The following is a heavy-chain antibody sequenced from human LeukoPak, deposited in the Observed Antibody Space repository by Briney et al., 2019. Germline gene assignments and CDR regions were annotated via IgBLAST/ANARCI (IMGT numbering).Heavy chain of an antibody. CDR3: ARQAPITMIVVAMTEDYFDY. Sequence: SETLSLTFTVSGGSISSSSYYWGWIRRPPGKGLEWIGGFYYIGSTYYNPSLKSRVTISVDTSKNQFSLKLSSVTAADTAVYYCARQAPITMIVVAMTEDYFDYWGQGTLVTVSS. CDR2: FYYIGST. V-gene: IGHV4-39*01. J-gene: IGHJ4*02. D-gene: IGHD3-22*01. CDR1: GGSISSSSYY.